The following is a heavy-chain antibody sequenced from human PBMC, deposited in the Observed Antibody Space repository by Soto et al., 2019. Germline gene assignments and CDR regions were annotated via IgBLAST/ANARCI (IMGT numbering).Heavy chain of an antibody. CDR3: AKDGWSGSYSY. CDR2: ISYDGSNK. Sequence: QVQLVESGGGVVQPGRSLRLSCAASGFTFSSYGMHWVRQAPGKGLEWVAVISYDGSNKYYADSVKGRFTISRDNSKNPLYLQMNSLRAEDTAVYYCAKDGWSGSYSYWGQGTLVTVSS. V-gene: IGHV3-30*18. D-gene: IGHD1-26*01. CDR1: GFTFSSYG. J-gene: IGHJ4*02.